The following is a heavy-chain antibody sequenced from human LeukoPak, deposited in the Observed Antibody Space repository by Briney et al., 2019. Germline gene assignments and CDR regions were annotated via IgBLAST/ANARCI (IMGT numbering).Heavy chain of an antibody. CDR1: GGTFSSYA. J-gene: IGHJ4*02. CDR3: ARDEALAYCGGDCYAN. CDR2: IIPIFGTA. D-gene: IGHD2-21*02. V-gene: IGHV1-69*06. Sequence: GASVKVSCKASGGTFSSYAISWVRQAPGQGLEWMGGIIPIFGTANYAQKFQGRVTITADKSTSTAYMELSSLRSEDTAVYYCARDEALAYCGGDCYANWGQGTLVTVSS.